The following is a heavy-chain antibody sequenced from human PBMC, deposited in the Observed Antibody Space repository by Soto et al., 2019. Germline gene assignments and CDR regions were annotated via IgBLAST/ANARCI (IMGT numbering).Heavy chain of an antibody. Sequence: QVQLVESGGGVVQPGRSLRLSCAASGFTFSSYAMHWVRQAPGKGLEWVAVISYDGSNKYYADSVKGRFTISRDNSKNTLYLQMNSLRAEDTAVYYCAREKGVTMVRGVAYYYGMDVW. CDR1: GFTFSSYA. D-gene: IGHD3-10*01. CDR2: ISYDGSNK. CDR3: AREKGVTMVRGVAYYYGMDV. J-gene: IGHJ6*01. V-gene: IGHV3-30-3*01.